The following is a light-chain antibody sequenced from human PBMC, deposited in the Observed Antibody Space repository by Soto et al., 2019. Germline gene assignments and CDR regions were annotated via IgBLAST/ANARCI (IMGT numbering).Light chain of an antibody. CDR3: QQYNTWPRT. J-gene: IGKJ5*01. CDR1: QGIKDY. Sequence: EIVMTQSPATLSVSPGERATLSCRASQGIKDYLAWFQQKPGQAPRLLIYGASTRATAIPARFSGSGSGTEFTLSISSLQSEDFAVYYCQQYNTWPRTFGQGTRLE. V-gene: IGKV3-15*01. CDR2: GAS.